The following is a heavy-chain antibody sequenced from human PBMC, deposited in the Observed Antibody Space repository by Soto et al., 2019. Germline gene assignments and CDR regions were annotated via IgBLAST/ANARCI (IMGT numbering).Heavy chain of an antibody. D-gene: IGHD5-12*01. CDR2: INAGNGNT. V-gene: IGHV1-3*01. Sequence: QVQLVQSGAEVKKPGASVKVSCKASGYTFTTYAMHLVRQAPGQRLEWMGWINAGNGNTKYSQKVKGRVTITRDTSESTAYMELSSLRSEDTAVYYCATGRDMVDTIPRGYFYYWGQGTLVTVSS. CDR3: ATGRDMVDTIPRGYFYY. J-gene: IGHJ4*02. CDR1: GYTFTTYA.